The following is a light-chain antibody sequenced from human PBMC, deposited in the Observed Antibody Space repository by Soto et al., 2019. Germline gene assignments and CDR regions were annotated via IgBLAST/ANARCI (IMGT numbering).Light chain of an antibody. CDR3: KAWDRSTARV. V-gene: IGLV3-1*01. J-gene: IGLJ1*01. CDR2: QDS. CDR1: KLGDKY. Sequence: SYELTQPPSVSVSPGQTASITCSGDKLGDKYACWYQQKPGQSPVLVIYQDSKRPSGIPERFSGSNSGNTATLTISGTQAMDEADYYCKAWDRSTARVFGTGTKVTVL.